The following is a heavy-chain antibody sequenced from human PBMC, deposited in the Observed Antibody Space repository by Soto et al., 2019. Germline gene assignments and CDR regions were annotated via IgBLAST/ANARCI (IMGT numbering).Heavy chain of an antibody. Sequence: ALVKVSCKAAGYRLTIYVIHWLRKATGQRLEWMGWINAGNGNTKYSQKFQGRVTITRDTSASTAYMELSSLRCEDTAVYYCAREARGLRFLEWLLGYWGQGTLVTVSS. J-gene: IGHJ4*02. CDR2: INAGNGNT. CDR3: AREARGLRFLEWLLGY. CDR1: GYRLTIYV. D-gene: IGHD3-3*01. V-gene: IGHV1-3*01.